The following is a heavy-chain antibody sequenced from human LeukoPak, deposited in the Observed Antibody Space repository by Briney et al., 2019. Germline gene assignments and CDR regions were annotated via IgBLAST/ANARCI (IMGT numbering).Heavy chain of an antibody. V-gene: IGHV1-2*02. J-gene: IGHJ4*02. CDR3: ARDSGERGSGSYLIAY. CDR2: INPNSGGT. D-gene: IGHD3-10*01. Sequence: ASVKVSCKASGYTFTRYYMHWVRQAPGQGLEWMGWINPNSGGTNYAQKFQGRVTMTRDTSISTAYMELSRLRSEDTAVYYCARDSGERGSGSYLIAYWDQGTLVTVSS. CDR1: GYTFTRYY.